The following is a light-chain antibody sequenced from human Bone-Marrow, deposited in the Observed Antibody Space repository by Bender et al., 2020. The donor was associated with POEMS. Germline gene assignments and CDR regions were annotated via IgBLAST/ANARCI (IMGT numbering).Light chain of an antibody. CDR1: SGSVSTGYF. V-gene: IGLV8-61*01. CDR3: CSYTGSVL. CDR2: STN. J-gene: IGLJ3*02. Sequence: QTVVTQEPSFSVPPGGTVTLTCGLTSGSVSTGYFPSWYQQTPGQAPRTLIYSTNTRSSGVSNRFSGSKSGNTASLTISGLQAEDEGDYYCCSYTGSVLFGGGTKLTVL.